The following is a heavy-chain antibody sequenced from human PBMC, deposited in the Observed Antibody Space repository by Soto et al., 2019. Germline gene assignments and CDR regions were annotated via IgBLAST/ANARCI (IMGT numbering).Heavy chain of an antibody. Sequence: QVLLVESGGGVVQPERSLRLSCAASGFDFSDYRMHWVRQAPGTGLEWVGAISQDGTEKFYGESTLGRFTISRDNSERTLSLQMDSLRPEDTAVYFCAKVISRGTGDAFHVWGQGTKVTVSS. D-gene: IGHD1-1*01. J-gene: IGHJ3*01. CDR3: AKVISRGTGDAFHV. V-gene: IGHV3-30*18. CDR1: GFDFSDYR. CDR2: ISQDGTEK.